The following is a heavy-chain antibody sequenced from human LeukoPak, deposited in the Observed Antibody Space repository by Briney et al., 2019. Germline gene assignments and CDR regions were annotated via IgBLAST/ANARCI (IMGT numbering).Heavy chain of an antibody. CDR1: GYTFTGYY. D-gene: IGHD3-22*01. V-gene: IGHV1-18*04. J-gene: IGHJ3*02. CDR2: ISAYNGNT. Sequence: GASVKVSCKASGYTFTGYYMHWVRQAPGQGLEWMGWISAYNGNTNYAQKLQGRVTMTTDTSTSTAYMELRSLRSDDTAVYYCARTITMKPNDAFDIWGQGTMVTVSS. CDR3: ARTITMKPNDAFDI.